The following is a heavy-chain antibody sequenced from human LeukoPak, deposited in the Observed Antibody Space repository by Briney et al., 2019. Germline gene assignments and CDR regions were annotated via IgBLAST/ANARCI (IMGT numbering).Heavy chain of an antibody. V-gene: IGHV3-66*01. J-gene: IGHJ4*02. D-gene: IGHD6-19*01. Sequence: GGSLRLSCAASGFTVSSNYMSWVRQAPGKGLEWVSVIYSGGSTYYADSVKGRFTISRDNAKNSLYLQMNSLRAEDTAVYYCARDSSGWKRRPYYFDYWGQGTLVTVSS. CDR3: ARDSSGWKRRPYYFDY. CDR1: GFTVSSNY. CDR2: IYSGGST.